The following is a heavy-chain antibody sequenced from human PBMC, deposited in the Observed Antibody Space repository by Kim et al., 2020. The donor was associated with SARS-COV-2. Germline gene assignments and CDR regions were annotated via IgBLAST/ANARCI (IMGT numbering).Heavy chain of an antibody. J-gene: IGHJ3*02. CDR1: GFTFSSYA. CDR3: ARGDGIQLADAFDI. Sequence: GGSLRLSCAASGFTFSSYAMHWVRQAPGKGLEWVAVISYDGSNKYYADSVKGRFTISRDNSKNTLYLQMNSLRAEDTAVYYCARGDGIQLADAFDIWGQGTMVTVSS. D-gene: IGHD5-18*01. V-gene: IGHV3-30-3*01. CDR2: ISYDGSNK.